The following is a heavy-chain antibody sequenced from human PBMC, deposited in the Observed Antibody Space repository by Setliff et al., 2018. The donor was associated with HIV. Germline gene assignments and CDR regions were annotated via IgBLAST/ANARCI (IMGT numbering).Heavy chain of an antibody. CDR2: MYYTGCS. D-gene: IGHD1-7*01. CDR3: ARHIGGWNYYLDY. V-gene: IGHV4-39*01. CDR1: GGSVSSSTTYY. Sequence: SETLSLTCTASGGSVSSSTTYYWGWIRQPPGKGLEWIGSMYYTGCSYYNPSLKSRVTISVDTSKNQFPLKVNSVTATDTAVYYCARHIGGWNYYLDYWGQGTLVTVSS. J-gene: IGHJ4*02.